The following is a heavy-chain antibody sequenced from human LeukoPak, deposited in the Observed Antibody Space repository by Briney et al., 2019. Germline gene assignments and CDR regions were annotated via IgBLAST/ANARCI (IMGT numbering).Heavy chain of an antibody. D-gene: IGHD3-10*01. V-gene: IGHV4-34*01. CDR1: GGSFSGYY. CDR2: INHSGST. CDR3: ARGKSKGIDY. Sequence: SETLSLTCAVYGGSFSGYYWSWIRQPPGKGLEWIGEINHSGSTNYNPSLKSRVTISVDTSKNQFSLKLSSVTAADAAVYYCARGKSKGIDYWGQGTLVTVSS. J-gene: IGHJ4*02.